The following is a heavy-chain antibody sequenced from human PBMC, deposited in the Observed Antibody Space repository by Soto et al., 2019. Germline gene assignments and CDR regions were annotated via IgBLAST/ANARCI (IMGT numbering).Heavy chain of an antibody. Sequence: SETLSLTCTVSGGSISYGNYHWGWVRQPPGKGLEWVGTIYYTGTTFYNSSLRSRLTMSVATSRNQFSLELASVTAADTAVYFCARQKGISAAGTQGWFDPWGQGTLVTVSS. D-gene: IGHD6-13*01. J-gene: IGHJ5*02. CDR1: GGSISYGNYH. V-gene: IGHV4-39*01. CDR3: ARQKGISAAGTQGWFDP. CDR2: IYYTGTT.